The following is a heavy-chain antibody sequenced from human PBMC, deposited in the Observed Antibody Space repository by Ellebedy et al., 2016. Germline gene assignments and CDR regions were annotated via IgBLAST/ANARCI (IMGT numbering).Heavy chain of an antibody. J-gene: IGHJ4*02. V-gene: IGHV3-23*01. D-gene: IGHD2-21*01. Sequence: GESLKISCAASGFTFSSYAMSWVRQAPGKGLEWVSAISGSGGSTYYADSVKGRFTISRDNSKNTLYLQMNSLRAEDTAVYYCAKGVIYFDYWGQGTLVTVSS. CDR2: ISGSGGST. CDR1: GFTFSSYA. CDR3: AKGVIYFDY.